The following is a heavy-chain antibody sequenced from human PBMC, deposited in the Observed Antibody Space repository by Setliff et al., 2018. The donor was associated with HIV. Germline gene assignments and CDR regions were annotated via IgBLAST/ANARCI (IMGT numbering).Heavy chain of an antibody. J-gene: IGHJ4*02. CDR1: GFTFRSYA. CDR3: ARDPIEGYPDYFDY. V-gene: IGHV3-30-3*01. CDR2: MSTGGDIK. D-gene: IGHD1-26*01. Sequence: PGGSLRLSCAASGFTFRSYAMHWVRQAPGKGLEWVADMSTGGDIKIYADSVKGRFTISRDDSKNTLFLQMNSLRPEDTATYYCARDPIEGYPDYFDYWGQGTLVTVSS.